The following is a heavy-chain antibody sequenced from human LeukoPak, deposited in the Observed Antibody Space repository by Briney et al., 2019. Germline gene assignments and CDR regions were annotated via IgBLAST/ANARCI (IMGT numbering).Heavy chain of an antibody. CDR3: ARDPEP. CDR2: IYYSGST. D-gene: IGHD1-14*01. V-gene: IGHV4-59*01. CDR1: GGSISSFS. J-gene: IGHJ5*02. Sequence: SETLSLTCIVSGGSISSFSWSWIRQPPGKGLEWIGYIYYSGSTNYNPSLKSRVTISVDTSKNQFSLKLNSVTAADTAVYYCARDPEPWGQGTLVTVSS.